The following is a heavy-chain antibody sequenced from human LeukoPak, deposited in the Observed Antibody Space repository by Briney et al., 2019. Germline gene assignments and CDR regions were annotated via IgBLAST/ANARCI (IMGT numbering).Heavy chain of an antibody. J-gene: IGHJ4*02. V-gene: IGHV3-21*01. Sequence: GGSLRLSCAASGFTFRDYSMAWVRQAPGKGLEWVCSISSGSSYIYYADSVKGRFTISRDNAKKSLFLQMNTLTAEDTAVYYCARDPRPFGCSSDACPRYYFDNWGQGTLVTVSS. CDR3: ARDPRPFGCSSDACPRYYFDN. D-gene: IGHD2-2*01. CDR2: ISSGSSYI. CDR1: GFTFRDYS.